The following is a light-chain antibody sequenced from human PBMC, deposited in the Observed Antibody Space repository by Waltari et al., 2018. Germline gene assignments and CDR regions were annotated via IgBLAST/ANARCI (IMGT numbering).Light chain of an antibody. Sequence: QSALTQPAAVSGSPGQSITISCTGTSSDVRAYNYVSWYQQNPGKAPRLIIYEVGDRPSGVSNRFSGSKSGYTAFLTISGLQAEDEADYYCSSYTTSRTWVFGGGTKLTVL. CDR1: SSDVRAYNY. J-gene: IGLJ3*02. V-gene: IGLV2-14*01. CDR2: EVG. CDR3: SSYTTSRTWV.